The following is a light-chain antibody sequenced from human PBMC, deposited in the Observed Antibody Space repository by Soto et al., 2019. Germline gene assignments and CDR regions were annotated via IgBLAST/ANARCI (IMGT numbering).Light chain of an antibody. Sequence: QSALTQPPSVSGSPGQSVTISCTGSSSDVGNYKRVSWYQQSPGTAPKLIIYEVDNRPSGVPDRFSGLKSGNTASLTISGLQAEDEADYYCSSYTTSDTLVFGGGTKLTVL. CDR2: EVD. CDR3: SSYTTSDTLV. J-gene: IGLJ2*01. V-gene: IGLV2-18*02. CDR1: SSDVGNYKR.